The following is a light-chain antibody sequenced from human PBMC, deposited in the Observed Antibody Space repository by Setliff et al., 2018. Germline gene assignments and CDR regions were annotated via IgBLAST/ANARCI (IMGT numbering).Light chain of an antibody. Sequence: QSALSQPRSVSESPGQSVTISCTGTSSDVGAYVHVSWYQQHPDTAPKLILYDVNNRPSGVPDRFSGSKFGNTASLTISGLQTEDEADYYCCSYAGIHTLIFGGGTKVTVL. CDR3: CSYAGIHTLI. CDR1: SSDVGAYVH. CDR2: DVN. V-gene: IGLV2-11*01. J-gene: IGLJ2*01.